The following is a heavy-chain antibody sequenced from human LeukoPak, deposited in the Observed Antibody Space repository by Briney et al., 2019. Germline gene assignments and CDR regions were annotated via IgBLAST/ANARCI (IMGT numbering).Heavy chain of an antibody. CDR1: GFTFSSYW. D-gene: IGHD4-17*01. V-gene: IGHV3-7*01. CDR2: IKQDGSEE. J-gene: IGHJ4*02. Sequence: GGSLRLSCAASGFTFSSYWISWVRQAPGKGLEWVANIKQDGSEEYYVDSVKGRFTISRDNAKNSLYLQMNSLRAEDTAVYYCARDSAKTTVTTLDYWGQGTLVTVSS. CDR3: ARDSAKTTVTTLDY.